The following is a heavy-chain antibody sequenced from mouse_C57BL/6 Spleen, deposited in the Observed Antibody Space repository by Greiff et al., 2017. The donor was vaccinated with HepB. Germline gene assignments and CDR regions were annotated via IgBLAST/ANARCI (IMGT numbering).Heavy chain of an antibody. CDR1: GYTFTSYW. V-gene: IGHV1-69*01. CDR2: IDPSDSYT. Sequence: QVHVKQPGAELVMPGASVKLSCKASGYTFTSYWMHWVKQRPGQGLEWIGEIDPSDSYTNYNQKFKGKSTLTVDKSSSTAYMQLSSLTSEDSAVYYCARGDDPDYWGQGTTLTVSS. D-gene: IGHD2-3*01. CDR3: ARGDDPDY. J-gene: IGHJ2*01.